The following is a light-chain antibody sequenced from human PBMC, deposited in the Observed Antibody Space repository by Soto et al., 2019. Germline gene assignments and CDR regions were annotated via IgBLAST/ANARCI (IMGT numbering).Light chain of an antibody. Sequence: DIVLTQSPGPLSLSPGERATLSCRASQSVTNNYLAWYQQKPGQAPRLLIDGASSRATGVPDRFSGSGSGTDFTLTISRLEPEDFAVYDCQQYGSSGTFGQGTRLEIK. V-gene: IGKV3-20*01. CDR1: QSVTNNY. CDR2: GAS. CDR3: QQYGSSGT. J-gene: IGKJ5*01.